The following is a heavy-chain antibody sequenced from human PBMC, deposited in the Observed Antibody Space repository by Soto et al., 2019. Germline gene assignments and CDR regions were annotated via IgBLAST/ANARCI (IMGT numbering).Heavy chain of an antibody. V-gene: IGHV1-69*02. J-gene: IGHJ1*01. CDR2: IIPILGIA. D-gene: IGHD6-19*01. Sequence: QVQLVQSGAEVKKPGSSVKVSCKASGGTFSSYTISWVRQAPGQGLEWMGRIIPILGIANYAQKFQGRVTITADKSTSTAYMELRSLRSEDTAVYYCARPSPSSSSGWYFQHWGQGTLVTVSS. CDR3: ARPSPSSSSGWYFQH. CDR1: GGTFSSYT.